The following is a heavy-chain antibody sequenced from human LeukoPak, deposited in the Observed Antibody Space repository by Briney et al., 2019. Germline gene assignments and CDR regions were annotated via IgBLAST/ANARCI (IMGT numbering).Heavy chain of an antibody. Sequence: GESLKIYCKGSGYGFTSYWIGWVRQMPGKGLEWMGIIYPGDSDTRYSPSFQGQVTISADKSISTAYLQWSSLKASDTAMYYCARHYAMVDTAMVTGPYYYYYGIDVWGQGTTVTVSS. D-gene: IGHD5-18*01. CDR2: IYPGDSDT. V-gene: IGHV5-51*01. CDR3: ARHYAMVDTAMVTGPYYYYYGIDV. J-gene: IGHJ6*02. CDR1: GYGFTSYW.